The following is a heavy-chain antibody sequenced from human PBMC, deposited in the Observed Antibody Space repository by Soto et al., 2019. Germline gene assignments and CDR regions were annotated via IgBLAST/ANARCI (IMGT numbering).Heavy chain of an antibody. CDR2: MNQDGSER. CDR3: TRDRSGTMLF. D-gene: IGHD1-7*01. CDR1: GFTFSNYW. V-gene: IGHV3-7*01. Sequence: EVQLVESGGGLVQPGGSLRLSCTASGFTFSNYWMSWVRQAPGEGLEWVANMNQDGSERYYVDSVKGRLTISRDNAKNSLYLQLSSLRAEDTAIYYSTRDRSGTMLFWSQGTLVPVSS. J-gene: IGHJ4*02.